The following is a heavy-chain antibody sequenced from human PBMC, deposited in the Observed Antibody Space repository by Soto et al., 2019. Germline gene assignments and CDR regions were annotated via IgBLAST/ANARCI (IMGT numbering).Heavy chain of an antibody. J-gene: IGHJ4*02. Sequence: QVQLVQSGAEVKKPGSSVKVSCKASGGTFSSYAISWVRQAPGQGLEWMGGIIPIFGTANYAQKSQGRVTISAEESTSTAYMERSSLRSEDTAVYYCAIGEGYCSSTSCYLLGYWGQGTLVTLSS. D-gene: IGHD2-2*01. CDR2: IIPIFGTA. V-gene: IGHV1-69*01. CDR1: GGTFSSYA. CDR3: AIGEGYCSSTSCYLLGY.